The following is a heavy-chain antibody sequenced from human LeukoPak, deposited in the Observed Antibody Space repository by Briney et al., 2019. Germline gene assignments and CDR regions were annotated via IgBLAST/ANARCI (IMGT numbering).Heavy chain of an antibody. CDR2: IYYSGST. V-gene: IGHV4-59*08. CDR3: AGHPGSSSWTPFDP. D-gene: IGHD6-13*01. CDR1: GGSISSYY. Sequence: SETLSLTCTVSGGSISSYYWSWIRQPPGKGLEWIGYIYYSGSTNYNPSLKSRVTISVDTSKNQFSLKLSSVTAADTAVYYCAGHPGSSSWTPFDPWGQGTLVTVSS. J-gene: IGHJ5*02.